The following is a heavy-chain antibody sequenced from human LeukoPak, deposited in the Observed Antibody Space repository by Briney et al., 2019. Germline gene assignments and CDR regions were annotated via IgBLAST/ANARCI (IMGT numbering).Heavy chain of an antibody. CDR1: GGSFSGYY. J-gene: IGHJ6*03. CDR2: LNLGGST. CDR3: ARGIEAAASYYYYYYMDV. D-gene: IGHD6-13*01. Sequence: SETLSLTCAVYGGSFSGYYWSWIRQPPGKGLEGMGELNLGGSTNYNPSLKSRVTISVDTSKNQFSLKLSSVTAADTAVYYCARGIEAAASYYYYYYMDVWGKGTTVTASS. V-gene: IGHV4-34*01.